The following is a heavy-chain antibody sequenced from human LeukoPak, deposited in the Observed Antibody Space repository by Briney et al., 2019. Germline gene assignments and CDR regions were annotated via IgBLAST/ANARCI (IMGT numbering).Heavy chain of an antibody. CDR3: AKDTHSGYALYFDFDY. CDR2: ISGDGGST. J-gene: IGHJ4*02. Sequence: GGSLRLSCAASGFTFDDYAMHWVRHAPGKGLEWVSLISGDGGSTYYADSVKGRFTITRDNSKNFLYLQMNSLRTEDTALYYCAKDTHSGYALYFDFDYWGQGTLVTVSS. D-gene: IGHD5-12*01. CDR1: GFTFDDYA. V-gene: IGHV3-43*02.